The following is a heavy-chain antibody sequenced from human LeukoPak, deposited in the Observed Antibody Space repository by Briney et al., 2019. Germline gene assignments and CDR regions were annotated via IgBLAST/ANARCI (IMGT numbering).Heavy chain of an antibody. CDR3: AREGWELLGGSEAFDI. CDR1: GFTLSSYW. Sequence: GGSLRLSCAASGFTLSSYWMNWVRQAPGKGLEWVAVISYDGSNKYYADSVKGRFTISRDNSKNTLYLQMNSLRAEDTAVYYCAREGWELLGGSEAFDIWGQGTMVTVSS. D-gene: IGHD1-26*01. CDR2: ISYDGSNK. J-gene: IGHJ3*02. V-gene: IGHV3-30-3*01.